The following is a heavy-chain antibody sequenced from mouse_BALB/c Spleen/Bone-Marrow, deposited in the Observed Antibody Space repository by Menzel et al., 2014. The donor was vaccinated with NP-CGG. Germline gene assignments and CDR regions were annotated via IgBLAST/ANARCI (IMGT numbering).Heavy chain of an antibody. D-gene: IGHD1-1*01. V-gene: IGHV1-67*01. Sequence: LVESGPELVRPGVSVKISCKGSGYTFTDYATHRVKQSHAKSLEWIGVISTYSGNTNYNQKFKGKATMTVDKSSSTAYMELARLTSEDSAIYYCARSDYGSRGGYFDYWGQGTTLTVSS. J-gene: IGHJ2*01. CDR1: GYTFTDYA. CDR3: ARSDYGSRGGYFDY. CDR2: ISTYSGNT.